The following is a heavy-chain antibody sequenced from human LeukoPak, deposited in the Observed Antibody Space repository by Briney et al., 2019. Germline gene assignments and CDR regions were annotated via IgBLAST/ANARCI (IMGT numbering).Heavy chain of an antibody. CDR1: GGSVNSGSYY. D-gene: IGHD3-3*02. Sequence: SETLSLTCTVSGGSVNSGSYYWSWIRQPPGKGLEWIGYIYYSGITNYNPSLKSRVTISVDTSKNQFSLKLSSVTAADTAVYYWARVHFWDYYYYGMDVWGQGTTVTVSS. V-gene: IGHV4-61*01. J-gene: IGHJ6*02. CDR3: ARVHFWDYYYYGMDV. CDR2: IYYSGIT.